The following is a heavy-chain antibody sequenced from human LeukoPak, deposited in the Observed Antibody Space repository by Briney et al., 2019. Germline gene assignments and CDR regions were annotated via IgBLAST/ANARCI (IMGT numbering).Heavy chain of an antibody. CDR2: IKEDGTKT. CDR1: GFSFSRYW. Sequence: PGGSLRLSCAASGFSFSRYWMTWVRQAPGKGLEWVANIKEDGTKTYYVDSVKGRFTVSRDNAQNSLYLQMNSLTPEDTAVYFCARGKGSGWTFDYWGQGTLVTVSS. CDR3: ARGKGSGWTFDY. V-gene: IGHV3-7*05. D-gene: IGHD6-19*01. J-gene: IGHJ4*02.